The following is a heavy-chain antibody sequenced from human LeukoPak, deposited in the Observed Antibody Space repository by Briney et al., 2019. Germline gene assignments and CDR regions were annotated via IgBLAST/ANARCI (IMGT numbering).Heavy chain of an antibody. CDR1: GFTFSSYS. Sequence: TGGSLRLSCAASGFTFSSYSMNWVRQAPGKGLEWVSSISSSSSYIYYADSVKGRFTISRDNAKNSLYLQMNSLRAEDTAVYYCAKASRTMGYWGQGTLVTVSS. V-gene: IGHV3-21*04. D-gene: IGHD2-8*01. CDR3: AKASRTMGY. CDR2: ISSSSSYI. J-gene: IGHJ4*02.